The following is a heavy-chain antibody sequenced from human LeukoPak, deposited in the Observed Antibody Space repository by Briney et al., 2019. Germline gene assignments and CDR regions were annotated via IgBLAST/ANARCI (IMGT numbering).Heavy chain of an antibody. V-gene: IGHV3-30*16. D-gene: IGHD1-26*01. CDR1: GFTFSSYA. CDR3: ARAASGSHEDYFDY. CDR2: ISYDGSSK. Sequence: QAGGSLRLSCAASGFTFSSYAMHWVRQAPGKGLEWVAVISYDGSSKYYADSVKGRFTISRDNSKNTLYLQMNSLRAEDTAVYYCARAASGSHEDYFDYWGQGTLVTVSS. J-gene: IGHJ4*02.